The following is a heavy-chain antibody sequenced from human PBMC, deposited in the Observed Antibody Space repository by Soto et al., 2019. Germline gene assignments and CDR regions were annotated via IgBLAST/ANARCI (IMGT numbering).Heavy chain of an antibody. CDR2: IIPIFGTA. Sequence: ASVKVSFKASGGTFSSYAISWVRQAPGQGLEWMGGIIPIFGTANYAQKFQGRVTITADESTSTAYMELSSLRSEDTAVYYCARDSRTTVTTTLGYYGMDVWGQGTTVTVSS. CDR3: ARDSRTTVTTTLGYYGMDV. CDR1: GGTFSSYA. V-gene: IGHV1-69*13. D-gene: IGHD4-17*01. J-gene: IGHJ6*02.